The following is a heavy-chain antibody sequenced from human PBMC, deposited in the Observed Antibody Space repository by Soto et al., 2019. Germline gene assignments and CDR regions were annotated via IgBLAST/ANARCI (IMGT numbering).Heavy chain of an antibody. CDR2: IVVGSGNT. D-gene: IGHD6-13*01. CDR1: GFTFTSSA. V-gene: IGHV1-58*02. CDR3: AADTYSSSWYTNFDY. Sequence: QMQLVQSGPEVKKPGTSVKVSCKASGFTFTSSAMQWVRQARGQRLEWIGWIVVGSGNTNYAQKFQERVTIPGDMSTSTAYMELSSLRSEDTAVYYCAADTYSSSWYTNFDYWGQGTLVTVSS. J-gene: IGHJ4*02.